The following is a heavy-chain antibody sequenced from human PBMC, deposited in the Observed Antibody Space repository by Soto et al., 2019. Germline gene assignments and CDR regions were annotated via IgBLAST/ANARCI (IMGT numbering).Heavy chain of an antibody. J-gene: IGHJ6*02. Sequence: SETLSLTCTVSGGSISSGGYYWSWIRQHPGKGLEWIGYIYYSGSTYYNPSLKSRVTISVDTSKNQFSLKLSSVTAADTAVYYYARDAYFDYYYGMDVWGQGTTVTVAS. V-gene: IGHV4-31*03. CDR2: IYYSGST. D-gene: IGHD3-9*01. CDR3: ARDAYFDYYYGMDV. CDR1: GGSISSGGYY.